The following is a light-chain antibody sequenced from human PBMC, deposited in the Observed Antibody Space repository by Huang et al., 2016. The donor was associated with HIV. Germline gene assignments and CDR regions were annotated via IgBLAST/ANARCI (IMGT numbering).Light chain of an antibody. CDR3: HQYNNWLLS. CDR2: GSS. V-gene: IGKV3-15*01. Sequence: IVMTQSPATLSVSPGERVTLSCRANRSVSTNLAWYQQRPGQAPRLLIYGSSTRAPGIPARFSGSGSGTDFSLTISSLQSEDFALYYCHQYNNWLLSFGGGTRV. CDR1: RSVSTN. J-gene: IGKJ4*01.